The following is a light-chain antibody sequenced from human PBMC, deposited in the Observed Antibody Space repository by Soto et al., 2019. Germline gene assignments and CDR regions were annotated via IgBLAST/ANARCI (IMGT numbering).Light chain of an antibody. V-gene: IGLV1-51*02. CDR2: ENN. J-gene: IGLJ2*01. Sequence: QSVLTQPPSVSAALGQKVTISCSGSSSNIGNKYVSWYQQLPRTALKLLIYENNTRPSGIPDRFSASKSGTSATLDITGRQTGDEADYYCGTWSSSLSAGVFGGWTKVTFL. CDR3: GTWSSSLSAGV. CDR1: SSNIGNKY.